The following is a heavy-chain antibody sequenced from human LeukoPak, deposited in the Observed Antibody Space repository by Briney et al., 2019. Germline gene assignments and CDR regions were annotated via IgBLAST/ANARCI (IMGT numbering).Heavy chain of an antibody. V-gene: IGHV3-23*01. CDR3: AKPSRDHGDYWYLDL. J-gene: IGHJ2*01. Sequence: PGGSLRLPCAASGFIFRSFGMTWVRQAPGKGLEWVSAINGSGASTYYADSVKGRFTISRDNYKNTLHLQMDSLRAEDTAVYYCAKPSRDHGDYWYLDLWGRGTLVTVSS. CDR1: GFIFRSFG. CDR2: INGSGAST. D-gene: IGHD4-17*01.